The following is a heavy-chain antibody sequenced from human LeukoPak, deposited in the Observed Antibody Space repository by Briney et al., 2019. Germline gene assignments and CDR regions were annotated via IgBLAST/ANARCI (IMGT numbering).Heavy chain of an antibody. D-gene: IGHD6-13*01. CDR2: IYYSGST. V-gene: IGHV4-59*01. CDR1: GGSISSYC. Sequence: SETLSLTCTVSGGSISSYCWSWIRQPPGKGLEWIGYIYYSGSTNYNPSLKSRVTISVDTSKNQFSLKLSSVTAADTAVYYCAREGIAAAFDPWGQGTLVTVSS. CDR3: AREGIAAAFDP. J-gene: IGHJ5*02.